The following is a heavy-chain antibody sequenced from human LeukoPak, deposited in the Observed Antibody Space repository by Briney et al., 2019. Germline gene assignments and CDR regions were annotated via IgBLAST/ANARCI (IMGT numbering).Heavy chain of an antibody. CDR2: NNPNSGGT. V-gene: IGHV1-2*02. Sequence: ASVKVSCKASGYTFTGYYMHWVRQAPGQGLEWMGWNNPNSGGTNYAQKFQGRVTMTRDTSISTAYMELSRLRSDDTAVYYCAGGSSGYYLRFDYWGQGTLVTVSS. CDR3: AGGSSGYYLRFDY. D-gene: IGHD3-22*01. CDR1: GYTFTGYY. J-gene: IGHJ4*02.